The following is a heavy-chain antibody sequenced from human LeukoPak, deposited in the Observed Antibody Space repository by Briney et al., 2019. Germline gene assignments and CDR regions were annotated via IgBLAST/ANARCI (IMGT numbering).Heavy chain of an antibody. CDR2: FDPEDGET. J-gene: IGHJ4*02. Sequence: ASVKVSCKVSGHTLTELSMHWVRQAPGKGLEWMGGFDPEDGETIYAQKFQGRVTMTEDTSTDTAYMELSSLRSEDTAVYYCATGQGIAVAGPSFDYWGQGTLVTVSS. CDR3: ATGQGIAVAGPSFDY. D-gene: IGHD6-19*01. CDR1: GHTLTELS. V-gene: IGHV1-24*01.